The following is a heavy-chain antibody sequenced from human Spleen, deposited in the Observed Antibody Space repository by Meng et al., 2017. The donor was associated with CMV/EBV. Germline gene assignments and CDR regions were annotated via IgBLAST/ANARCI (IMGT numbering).Heavy chain of an antibody. D-gene: IGHD6-13*01. CDR2: ISYDGSNK. V-gene: IGHV3-30-3*01. CDR1: GFTFSSYA. J-gene: IGHJ4*02. CDR3: ARDPAAGTTYYFDY. Sequence: APGFTFSSYAMHWVRQAPGKGLEWVAVISYDGSNKYYADSVKGRFTISRDNSKNTLYLQMNSLRAEDTAVYYCARDPAAGTTYYFDYWGQGTLVTVSS.